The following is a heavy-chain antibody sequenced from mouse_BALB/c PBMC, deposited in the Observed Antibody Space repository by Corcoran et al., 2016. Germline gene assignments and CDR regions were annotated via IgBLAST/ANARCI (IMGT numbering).Heavy chain of an antibody. D-gene: IGHD4-1*01. V-gene: IGHV8-12*01. CDR1: GFSLSTSGMG. Sequence: QVTLKESGPGILQPSQTLSLTCSFSGFSLSTSGMGVSWIRQPSGKGLEWLAHIYWDDDKRYNPSLKSRLTISKDTSSNQVFLKITSVDTADTATYYCARRANWDGTYYAMDYWGQGTSVTFSS. CDR3: ARRANWDGTYYAMDY. J-gene: IGHJ4*01. CDR2: IYWDDDK.